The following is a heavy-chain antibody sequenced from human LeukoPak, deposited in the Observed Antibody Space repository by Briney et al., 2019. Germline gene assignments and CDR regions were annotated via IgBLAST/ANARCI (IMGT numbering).Heavy chain of an antibody. D-gene: IGHD4-17*01. Sequence: PSETLSLTCTVSGGSISSGDYYWRWIRQPPGEGLEWFGYIYCSGSTYYNPSFKSRVTISIQTSKNQFSLKLTSVTAADTAVYYCAGDYGDLLTGIRFDTWGQGTLVTVSS. V-gene: IGHV4-30-4*01. CDR3: AGDYGDLLTGIRFDT. CDR2: IYCSGST. J-gene: IGHJ5*02. CDR1: GGSISSGDYY.